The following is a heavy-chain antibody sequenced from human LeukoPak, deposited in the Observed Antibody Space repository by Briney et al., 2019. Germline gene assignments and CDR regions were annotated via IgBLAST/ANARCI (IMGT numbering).Heavy chain of an antibody. CDR1: GFTFSSYQ. CDR3: ARRYCSGGTCNHLDY. J-gene: IGHJ4*02. D-gene: IGHD2-15*01. V-gene: IGHV3-48*03. Sequence: PGGSLRLSCEASGFTFSSYQMNWVRQAPGKGLEWVSYISSSGSTIYYAESVKGRFTISGDNAKNSLYLRMNSLRAEDTAVYYCARRYCSGGTCNHLDYWGQGTLVTVSS. CDR2: ISSSGSTI.